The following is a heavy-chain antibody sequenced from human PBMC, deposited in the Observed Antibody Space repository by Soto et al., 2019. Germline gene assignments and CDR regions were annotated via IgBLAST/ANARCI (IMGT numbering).Heavy chain of an antibody. J-gene: IGHJ6*02. V-gene: IGHV3-30*18. D-gene: IGHD3-3*01. CDR1: GFTFSSYG. Sequence: QVQLGESGGGVVQPGRSLRLSCAASGFTFSSYGMHWVRQAPGKGLEWVAVISYDGSNKYYADSVKGRFTISRDNSKNTLYLQMNSLRAEDTAVYYCAKDYDFWSGKYGMDVWGQGTTVTVSS. CDR2: ISYDGSNK. CDR3: AKDYDFWSGKYGMDV.